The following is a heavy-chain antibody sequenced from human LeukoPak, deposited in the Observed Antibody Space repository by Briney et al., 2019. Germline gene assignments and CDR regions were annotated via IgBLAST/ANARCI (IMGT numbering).Heavy chain of an antibody. V-gene: IGHV3-21*01. J-gene: IGHJ6*03. D-gene: IGHD3-3*01. Sequence: GGSLRLSCAASGFTFSSYSMNWVRQAPGKWLEWVSSISSSSSYIYYADSVKGRFTISRDNAKNSLYLQMNSLRAEDTAVYYCASGYYDFWSGYYIDYYYYMDVWGKGTTVTVSS. CDR2: ISSSSSYI. CDR3: ASGYYDFWSGYYIDYYYYMDV. CDR1: GFTFSSYS.